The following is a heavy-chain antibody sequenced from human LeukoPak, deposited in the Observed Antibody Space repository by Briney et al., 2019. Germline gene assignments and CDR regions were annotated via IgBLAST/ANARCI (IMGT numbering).Heavy chain of an antibody. D-gene: IGHD1-7*01. CDR2: ISAYNVNT. J-gene: IGHJ4*02. Sequence: ASVKVSCKASGYTFTSYGISWVRQAPGQGLEWMGWISAYNVNTNYAQKLQGRVTMTTDTSTSTAYTELRSLRSDDTAVYYCARVLNWNYGGLVGYYFDYWGQGTLVTVSS. CDR3: ARVLNWNYGGLVGYYFDY. V-gene: IGHV1-18*01. CDR1: GYTFTSYG.